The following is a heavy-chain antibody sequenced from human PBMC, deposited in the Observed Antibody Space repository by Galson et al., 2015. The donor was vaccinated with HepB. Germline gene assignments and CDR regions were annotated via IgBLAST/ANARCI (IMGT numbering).Heavy chain of an antibody. Sequence: ETLSLTCSVSGGSVSGGSYHWSWIRQPPGKGLEWIGYLQYSGTTKCNPSLKSRVTISLDRSRNQFSLKLSSVTAADTAVFYCARVGWAGDVWGQGTVVTVSS. CDR1: GGSVSGGSYH. J-gene: IGHJ3*01. CDR3: ARVGWAGDV. CDR2: LQYSGTT. D-gene: IGHD1-26*01. V-gene: IGHV4-61*01.